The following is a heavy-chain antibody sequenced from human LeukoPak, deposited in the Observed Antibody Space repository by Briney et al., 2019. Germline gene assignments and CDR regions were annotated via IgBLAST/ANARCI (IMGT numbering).Heavy chain of an antibody. D-gene: IGHD6-6*01. J-gene: IGHJ4*02. V-gene: IGHV1-2*04. Sequence: ASVKVSCKASGYTFTSYDINWVRQATGQGLEWMGWINPNSGGTNYAQKFQGWVTMTRDTSISTAYMELSRLRSDDTAVYYCAKDRSYIAARHQYFDYWGQGTLVTVSS. CDR2: INPNSGGT. CDR1: GYTFTSYD. CDR3: AKDRSYIAARHQYFDY.